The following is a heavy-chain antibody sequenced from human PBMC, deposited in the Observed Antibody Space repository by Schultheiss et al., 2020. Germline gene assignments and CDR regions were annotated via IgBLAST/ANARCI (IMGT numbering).Heavy chain of an antibody. D-gene: IGHD5-12*01. V-gene: IGHV3-23*01. J-gene: IGHJ6*02. CDR1: GFTVSSNY. Sequence: GGSLRLSCAASGFTVSSNYMSWVRQAPGKGLEWVSAISGSGGSTYYADSVKGRFTISRDNSKNTLYLQMNSLRAEDTAVYYCANDLVATIPYYYYGMDVWGQGTTVTVSS. CDR3: ANDLVATIPYYYYGMDV. CDR2: ISGSGGST.